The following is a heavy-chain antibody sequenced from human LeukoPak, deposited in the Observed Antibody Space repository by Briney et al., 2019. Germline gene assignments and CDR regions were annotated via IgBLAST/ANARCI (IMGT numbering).Heavy chain of an antibody. CDR2: ISGSGGST. Sequence: SGGSLRLSCAASGFTFSSYAMSWVRQAPGKGLEWVSAISGSGGSTYYADSVKGRFTISRDNSKNTLYLQMTSLRVDDTAIYYCARHPPEYSTSHGMDVWGQGTTVTVSS. J-gene: IGHJ6*02. D-gene: IGHD6-6*01. V-gene: IGHV3-23*01. CDR1: GFTFSSYA. CDR3: ARHPPEYSTSHGMDV.